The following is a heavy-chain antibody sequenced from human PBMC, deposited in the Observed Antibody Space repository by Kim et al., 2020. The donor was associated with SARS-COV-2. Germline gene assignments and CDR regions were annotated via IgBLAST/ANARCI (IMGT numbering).Heavy chain of an antibody. CDR3: ARDGRYPQAFDI. D-gene: IGHD3-9*01. J-gene: IGHJ3*02. V-gene: IGHV1-69*04. Sequence: NHAQKFPGRVTITADKSPSTAYMALSSLRSEDTAVYYCARDGRYPQAFDIWGQGTMVTVSS.